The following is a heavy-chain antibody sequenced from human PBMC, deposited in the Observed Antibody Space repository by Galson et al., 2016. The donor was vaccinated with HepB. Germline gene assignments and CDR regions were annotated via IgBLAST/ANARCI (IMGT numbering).Heavy chain of an antibody. CDR2: INHAGST. Sequence: GLEWIGEINHAGSTKYNPSLKSRVTISVEPSKNPFSLKLTSMTAADTAVYYCARVVVAATNWFDPWGQGPLVTVSS. V-gene: IGHV4-34*01. J-gene: IGHJ5*02. CDR3: ARVVVAATNWFDP. D-gene: IGHD2-21*01.